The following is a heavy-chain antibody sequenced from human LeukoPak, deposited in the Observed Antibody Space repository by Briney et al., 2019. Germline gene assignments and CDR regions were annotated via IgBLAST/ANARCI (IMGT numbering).Heavy chain of an antibody. J-gene: IGHJ6*03. V-gene: IGHV1-69*05. Sequence: SVKVSCKASGGTFSSYAISWVRQAPGQGLEWMGGIIPIFGTANYAQKFQGRVTITTDESTSTAYMELSSLRSEDTAVYYCARGVYGSGSYFYYYYYMDVWGKGTTVTVSS. CDR1: GGTFSSYA. CDR2: IIPIFGTA. CDR3: ARGVYGSGSYFYYYYYMDV. D-gene: IGHD3-10*01.